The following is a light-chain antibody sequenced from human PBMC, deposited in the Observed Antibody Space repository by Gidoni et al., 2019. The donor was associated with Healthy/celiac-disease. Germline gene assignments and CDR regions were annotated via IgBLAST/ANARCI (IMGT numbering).Light chain of an antibody. J-gene: IGLJ2*01. CDR2: QDS. Sequence: SYELPQPPSVSVSPGQTASITCSGDKLGDKYACWYQQKPGQSPVLVIYQDSKRPSGLPERFSGSNSGNTATLTIRGTQAMDEADYYCQAWDSSLGVFGGGTKLTVL. CDR1: KLGDKY. CDR3: QAWDSSLGV. V-gene: IGLV3-1*01.